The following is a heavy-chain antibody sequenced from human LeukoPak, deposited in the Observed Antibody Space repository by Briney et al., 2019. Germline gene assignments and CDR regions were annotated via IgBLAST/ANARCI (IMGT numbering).Heavy chain of an antibody. CDR3: ARGSGREWLRRLDPD. CDR2: IYYSGST. CDR1: GGSISSSSYY. D-gene: IGHD5-12*01. Sequence: SETLSLTCTVSGGSISSSSYYWGWIRQPPGKGLEWIGSIYYSGSTYYNPSLKSRVTISVDTSKNQFSLKLSSVTAADTAVYYCARGSGREWLRRLDPDWGQGTLVTVSS. V-gene: IGHV4-39*01. J-gene: IGHJ4*02.